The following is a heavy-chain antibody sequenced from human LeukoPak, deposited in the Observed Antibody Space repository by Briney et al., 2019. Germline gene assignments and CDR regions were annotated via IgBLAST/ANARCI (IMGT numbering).Heavy chain of an antibody. Sequence: GGSLRLSCAASGFTLSSYGMSWVRQAPGKGLEWVSAISGSGGSTYYADSVKGRFTISRDNSKNTLYLQMNSLRAEDTAVYYCAKDGAMVRGVGDAFDIWGQGTMVTVSS. D-gene: IGHD3-10*01. J-gene: IGHJ3*02. CDR1: GFTLSSYG. CDR3: AKDGAMVRGVGDAFDI. V-gene: IGHV3-23*01. CDR2: ISGSGGST.